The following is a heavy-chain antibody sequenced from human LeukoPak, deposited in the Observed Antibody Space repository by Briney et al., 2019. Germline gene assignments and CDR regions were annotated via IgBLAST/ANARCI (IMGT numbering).Heavy chain of an antibody. CDR3: AKGYSSGWTPFDD. J-gene: IGHJ4*02. D-gene: IGHD6-19*01. Sequence: PGGSLRLSCEASGLILRGHDMSWVRQAPGKGLEWVSGIGDSGEIERYADSVKGRFTISRDNFRNTVYLEMRSLRPEDTAVYYCAKGYSSGWTPFDDWGQGTQVTVSS. CDR2: IGDSGEIE. CDR1: GLILRGHD. V-gene: IGHV3-23*01.